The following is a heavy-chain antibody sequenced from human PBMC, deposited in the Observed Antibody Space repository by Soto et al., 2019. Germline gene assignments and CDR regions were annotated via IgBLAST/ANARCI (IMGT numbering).Heavy chain of an antibody. Sequence: QVQLVQSGAEEKKPGASVKVSCKASGYTFSDYAIHWVRQAPGQRPEWMGWINAGNGNTKYSQKFQGRVTITRDTSASTAYMELSSLRSEDPAVYYCARGTPVWFDPWGQGTLVTVSS. CDR1: GYTFSDYA. D-gene: IGHD3-10*01. CDR3: ARGTPVWFDP. CDR2: INAGNGNT. V-gene: IGHV1-3*05. J-gene: IGHJ5*02.